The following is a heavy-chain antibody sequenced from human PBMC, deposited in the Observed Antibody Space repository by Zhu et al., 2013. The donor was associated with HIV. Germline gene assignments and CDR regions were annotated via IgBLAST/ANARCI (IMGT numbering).Heavy chain of an antibody. V-gene: IGHV1-2*02. D-gene: IGHD3-22*01. Sequence: QVQLVQSGAEVTKPGASVKVSCKASGYTFTGYFLHWVRQAPGQGLEWMGWINPNSGGTNYAQNFQGRVTMTRDTSINTAYMELSRLRSDDTAVYYCARNYDSSGYDSFDYWGQGTLVTVSS. J-gene: IGHJ4*02. CDR3: ARNYDSSGYDSFDY. CDR1: GYTFTGYF. CDR2: INPNSGGT.